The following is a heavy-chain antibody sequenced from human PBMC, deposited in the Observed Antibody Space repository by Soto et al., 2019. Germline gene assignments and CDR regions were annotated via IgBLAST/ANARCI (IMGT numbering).Heavy chain of an antibody. CDR1: GGSISSYY. D-gene: IGHD2-15*01. J-gene: IGHJ4*02. CDR2: INCSGST. Sequence: PSETLSLTCTVSGGSISSYYWSWIRQPPGKGLEWIGYINCSGSTNYNPSLKSRVTISVDTSKNQFSLKLSSVTAADTAVYYCARRWGRSFDYWGQGTLVTVSS. V-gene: IGHV4-59*08. CDR3: ARRWGRSFDY.